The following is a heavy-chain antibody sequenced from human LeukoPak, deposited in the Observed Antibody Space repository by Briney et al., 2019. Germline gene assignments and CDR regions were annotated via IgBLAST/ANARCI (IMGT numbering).Heavy chain of an antibody. J-gene: IGHJ4*02. D-gene: IGHD4-17*01. Sequence: SETLSLTCTVSGASISSYYWSWIRQPAGKGLEWIGRIYTSGSTNYNPSLKSRVTMSVDTSENQFSLWLSSVTAADTAVYYCARHREATTVTNFDYWGQGTLVTVSS. CDR2: IYTSGST. CDR3: ARHREATTVTNFDY. CDR1: GASISSYY. V-gene: IGHV4-4*07.